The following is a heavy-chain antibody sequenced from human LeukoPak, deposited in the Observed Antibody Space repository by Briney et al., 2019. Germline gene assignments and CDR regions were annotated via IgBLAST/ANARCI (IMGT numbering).Heavy chain of an antibody. CDR2: MNPNSGNT. J-gene: IGHJ4*02. D-gene: IGHD2-2*02. V-gene: IGHV1-8*01. CDR3: ARGVTYCSSTSRYTLDY. CDR1: GYTFSSSD. Sequence: ASVKVSCKASGYTFSSSDINWVRQATGQGLEWMGWMNPNSGNTGYVQKFQGRVTMTRNTSISTAYMELSSLRSEDTAVYYCARGVTYCSSTSRYTLDYWGQGTLITVSS.